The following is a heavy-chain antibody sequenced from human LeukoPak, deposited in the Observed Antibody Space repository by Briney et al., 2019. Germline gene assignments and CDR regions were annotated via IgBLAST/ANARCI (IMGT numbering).Heavy chain of an antibody. J-gene: IGHJ4*02. CDR2: IFHSGST. D-gene: IGHD3-3*01. Sequence: SETLSLTCAVSGYSISSGYFWGWIRQPPGKGLEWIGSIFHSGSTYYNPSLKSRVTISVDTSKNQFSLKLSSVTAADTAVYYCAKLLDFWSGYYLDYWGQGTLVTVSS. CDR1: GYSISSGYF. CDR3: AKLLDFWSGYYLDY. V-gene: IGHV4-38-2*01.